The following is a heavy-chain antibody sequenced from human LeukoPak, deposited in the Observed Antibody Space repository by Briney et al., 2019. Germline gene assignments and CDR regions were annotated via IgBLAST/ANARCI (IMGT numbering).Heavy chain of an antibody. CDR3: ARLGVYGGMDH. Sequence: PSETLSLTCSVSGGSISSSYWSWIRQSPGKGLEWIGHIYYSVSTNYNPSLRSRVTISVGTSKNQFSLKLSSVTATDTALYYCARLGVYGGMDHWGQGIPVTVSS. CDR1: GGSISSSY. CDR2: IYYSVST. D-gene: IGHD4-23*01. V-gene: IGHV4-59*08. J-gene: IGHJ4*02.